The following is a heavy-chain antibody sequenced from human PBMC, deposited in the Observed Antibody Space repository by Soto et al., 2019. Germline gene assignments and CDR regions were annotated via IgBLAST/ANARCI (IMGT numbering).Heavy chain of an antibody. D-gene: IGHD3-10*02. CDR3: VNAWYNDVWGYYFDY. CDR1: GFTFSSYW. J-gene: IGHJ4*02. V-gene: IGHV3-7*01. Sequence: EVQLVESGGGLVQPGGSLRLSCAASGFTFSSYWMTWVRQAPGKGLEWVANIKEDGSGKYYVDSVKGRFTISRDNTKNSLYLQLNSLRAEDTATYYCVNAWYNDVWGYYFDYWGQGTLVTVSS. CDR2: IKEDGSGK.